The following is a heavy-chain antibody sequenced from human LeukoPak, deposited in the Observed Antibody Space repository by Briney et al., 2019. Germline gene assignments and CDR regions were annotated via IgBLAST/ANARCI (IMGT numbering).Heavy chain of an antibody. J-gene: IGHJ4*02. D-gene: IGHD2-2*01. CDR2: INQDGSEQ. Sequence: GGPLRLSCAVSGFTFSNYWLSWVRQAPGRGLEWVANINQDGSEQYYVDSVKGRFTISRDNAKNSLYLQMNSLRAEDTAVYYCARVGYCSTTSCYWRAFDYWGQGTLVTVSS. CDR3: ARVGYCSTTSCYWRAFDY. CDR1: GFTFSNYW. V-gene: IGHV3-7*01.